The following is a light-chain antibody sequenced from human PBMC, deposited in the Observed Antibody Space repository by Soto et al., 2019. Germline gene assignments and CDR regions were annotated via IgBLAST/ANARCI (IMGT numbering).Light chain of an antibody. Sequence: QSALTQPASVSGSPGQSITISCTGTSSDVGSYNLVSWYQQHPGKAPKLMIYEGSKRPSGVSNRFSGSKSGNTASLTISGLQAEDEAVYYCCSYAGSSTPVVFGGGTKVTVL. CDR2: EGS. CDR3: CSYAGSSTPVV. CDR1: SSDVGSYNL. J-gene: IGLJ2*01. V-gene: IGLV2-23*01.